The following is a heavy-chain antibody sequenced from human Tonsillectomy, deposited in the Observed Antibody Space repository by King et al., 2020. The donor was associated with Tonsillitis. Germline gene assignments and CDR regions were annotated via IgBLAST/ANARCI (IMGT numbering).Heavy chain of an antibody. D-gene: IGHD1-1*01. CDR2: ISYDGSNN. V-gene: IGHV3-30*01. J-gene: IGHJ4*02. CDR3: AKDALERLSYYFDY. CDR1: GFTFNKYA. Sequence: VQLVESGGAVVQPGRSLRLSCVASGFTFNKYAMHWVRQAPGKGLEWVAVISYDGSNNYHADSVKGRFTISRDNSKNMLTLQMNSLRTDDTAVYYCAKDALERLSYYFDYWGQGTLVTVSS.